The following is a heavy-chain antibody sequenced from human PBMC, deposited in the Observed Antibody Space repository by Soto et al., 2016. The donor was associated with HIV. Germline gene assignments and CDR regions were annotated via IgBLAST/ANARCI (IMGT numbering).Heavy chain of an antibody. D-gene: IGHD3-10*01. V-gene: IGHV1-18*01. CDR3: ARDPPTVRGVESYFDY. CDR2: INPYTDDT. J-gene: IGHJ4*02. CDR1: GYTFANYD. Sequence: QVQLVQSGAELKKPGASLKVSCKASGYTFANYDIIWVRQAPGQGLEWMGLINPYTDDTNYALKLQGRVTMSTDTSTNTAYMELRSLRSDDTAVYYCARDPPTVRGVESYFDYWGQGTLVTVSS.